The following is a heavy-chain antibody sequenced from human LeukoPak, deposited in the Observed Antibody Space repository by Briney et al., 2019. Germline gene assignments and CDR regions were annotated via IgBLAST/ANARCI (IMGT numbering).Heavy chain of an antibody. CDR1: GFTFSSYS. J-gene: IGHJ6*02. V-gene: IGHV3-21*01. CDR3: ARESSGYAHLYYYYGMDV. Sequence: GGSLRLSCAASGFTFSSYSMNWVRQAPGKGLEWVSSISSSSSYIYYADPVKGRFTISRDNAKNSLYLQMNSLRAEDTAVYYCARESSGYAHLYYYYGMDVWGQGTTVTVSS. D-gene: IGHD5-12*01. CDR2: ISSSSSYI.